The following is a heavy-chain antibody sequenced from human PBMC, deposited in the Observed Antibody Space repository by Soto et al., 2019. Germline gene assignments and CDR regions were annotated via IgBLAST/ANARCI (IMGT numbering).Heavy chain of an antibody. CDR3: ARADIVVVPAAMGNYYYYYYGMDV. Sequence: QVQLVQSGAEVKKPGSSVKVSCKASGGTFSSYAISWVRQAPGQGLEWMGGIIPIFGTANYAQKIQGRVTITADESTSTAYMELSSLRSEETAVYYCARADIVVVPAAMGNYYYYYYGMDVWGQGTTVTVSS. CDR2: IIPIFGTA. CDR1: GGTFSSYA. V-gene: IGHV1-69*01. J-gene: IGHJ6*02. D-gene: IGHD2-2*01.